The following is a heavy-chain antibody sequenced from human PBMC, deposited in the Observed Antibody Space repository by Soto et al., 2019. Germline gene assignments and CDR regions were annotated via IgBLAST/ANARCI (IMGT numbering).Heavy chain of an antibody. CDR1: GYTFTSYD. Sequence: ASVKVSCKASGYTFTSYDINWVRQATGQGLEWMGWMNPNSGNTGYAQKFQGRVTMTRHTSISTAYMEPSSLRSEDTAVYYCAVGDQNIVIMLYAYKWFDPWGQGTLVAVSS. D-gene: IGHD2-8*01. CDR3: AVGDQNIVIMLYAYKWFDP. V-gene: IGHV1-8*01. CDR2: MNPNSGNT. J-gene: IGHJ5*02.